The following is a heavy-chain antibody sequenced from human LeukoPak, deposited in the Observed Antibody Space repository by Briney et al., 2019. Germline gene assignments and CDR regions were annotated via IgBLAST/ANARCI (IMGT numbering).Heavy chain of an antibody. D-gene: IGHD6-13*01. CDR2: IVHSGTT. CDR1: GGSFSGYY. Sequence: SVTLSLTCAVYGGSFSGYYWSWIRQPPGKGLEWIGEIVHSGTTKYNPSLKSRVNISVDTSKNQFSLNLTSVTGADTAVYYCARFGSSTWYSGAFDIWGKGTMVTAAS. J-gene: IGHJ3*02. V-gene: IGHV4-34*12. CDR3: ARFGSSTWYSGAFDI.